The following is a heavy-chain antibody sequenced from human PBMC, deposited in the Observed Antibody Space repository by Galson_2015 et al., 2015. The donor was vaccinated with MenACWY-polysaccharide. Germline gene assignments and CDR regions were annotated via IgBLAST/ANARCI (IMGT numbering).Heavy chain of an antibody. CDR1: GFSLCTSGMC. D-gene: IGHD7-27*01. Sequence: PALVNPTQTLNLPCTFSGFSLCTSGMCVSWIRQPPGKALEWLALIDWDDDKYYSTSLKTRLTISKDTSKNQVVLTMTNMDPVDTATYYCARISAGDRGGMDVWGQGTTVTVSS. V-gene: IGHV2-70*01. CDR2: IDWDDDK. CDR3: ARISAGDRGGMDV. J-gene: IGHJ6*02.